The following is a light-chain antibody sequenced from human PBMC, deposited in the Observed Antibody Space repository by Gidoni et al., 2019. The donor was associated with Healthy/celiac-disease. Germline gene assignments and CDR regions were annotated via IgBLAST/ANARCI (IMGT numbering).Light chain of an antibody. Sequence: QSALTQPASVSGSPGQSITISCTGTSSDVGGYNYVSWYQQPPGKAPKLMIYDVSNRPSGVPNRFSGSKSGNTASLTISGLQAEDEADYYCSSYTSSSTLTWVFGGGTKLTVL. V-gene: IGLV2-14*03. CDR1: SSDVGGYNY. J-gene: IGLJ3*02. CDR2: DVS. CDR3: SSYTSSSTLTWV.